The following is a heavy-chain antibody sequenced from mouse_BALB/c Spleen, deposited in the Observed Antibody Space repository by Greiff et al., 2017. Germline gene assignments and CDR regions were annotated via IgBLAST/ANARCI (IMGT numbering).Heavy chain of an antibody. Sequence: VQRVESGPGLVQPSPTLSITCTASGFSLTSYGVHWVRQSPGEGLEWLGVIWSGGSTDYYAAFIASLTISKDNSKSQVFFKMNSLQADDTAIYYCARPLSYYAMDYWGQGTLVTVSS. CDR1: GFSLTSYG. CDR2: IWSGGST. CDR3: ARPLSYYAMDY. J-gene: IGHJ4*01. V-gene: IGHV2-4-1*01.